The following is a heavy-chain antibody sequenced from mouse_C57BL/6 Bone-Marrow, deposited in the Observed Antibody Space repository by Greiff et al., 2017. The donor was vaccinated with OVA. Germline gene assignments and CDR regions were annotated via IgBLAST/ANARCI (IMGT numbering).Heavy chain of an antibody. CDR1: GYTFTDYY. CDR3: ARGAVYYSNFYWYFDV. Sequence: EVQLQQSGPELVKPGASVKISCKASGYTFTDYYMNWVKQSHGKSLEWIGDINPNNGGTSYNQKFKGKATLTVDKSSSTAYMELRIPTSEDSAVYYCARGAVYYSNFYWYFDVWGTGTTVTVSS. D-gene: IGHD2-5*01. CDR2: INPNNGGT. V-gene: IGHV1-26*01. J-gene: IGHJ1*03.